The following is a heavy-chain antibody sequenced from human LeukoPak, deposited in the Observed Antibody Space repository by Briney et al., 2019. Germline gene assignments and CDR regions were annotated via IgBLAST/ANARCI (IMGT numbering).Heavy chain of an antibody. CDR1: GFTFSTYD. D-gene: IGHD1-26*01. CDR2: IRYDGSHE. Sequence: AGGSLRLSCGASGFTFSTYDMHWVRQAPGKGLEWVAFIRYDGSHEYYADSVKGRFTISRDNSKNTLYLQMNSVRSEDTALYYCAKPSGRGVDYWGQGTRVTVSS. V-gene: IGHV3-30*02. J-gene: IGHJ4*01. CDR3: AKPSGRGVDY.